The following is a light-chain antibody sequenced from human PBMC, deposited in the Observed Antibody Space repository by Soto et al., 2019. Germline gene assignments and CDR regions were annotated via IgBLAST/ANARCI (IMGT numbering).Light chain of an antibody. V-gene: IGLV2-14*01. CDR3: SSYTSSATVV. CDR2: EVS. CDR1: SSDIGFHTY. Sequence: QSVLTQPASLSGSPGQSITISCAGTSSDIGFHTYVSWYQHHPGKAPKLMIYEVSNRPSGVSNRFSGSKSGYTASLTISGLQADDEADYYCSSYTSSATVVFGGGTQLTVL. J-gene: IGLJ7*01.